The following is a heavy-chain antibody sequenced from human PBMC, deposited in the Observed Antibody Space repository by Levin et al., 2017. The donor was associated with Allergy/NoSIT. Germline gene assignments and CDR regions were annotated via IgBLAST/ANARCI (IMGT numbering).Heavy chain of an antibody. CDR2: ISASGDNT. V-gene: IGHV3-23*01. CDR1: GFTFSTYA. J-gene: IGHJ4*02. Sequence: GGSLRLSCAASGFTFSTYAMSWVRQAPGKGLEWVLGISASGDNTYSADSVRGRFTISRDNFKNTLYLQMNSLRAEDTAVYYCAKSNSGWYRFGYWGQGTLVTVSS. D-gene: IGHD6-19*01. CDR3: AKSNSGWYRFGY.